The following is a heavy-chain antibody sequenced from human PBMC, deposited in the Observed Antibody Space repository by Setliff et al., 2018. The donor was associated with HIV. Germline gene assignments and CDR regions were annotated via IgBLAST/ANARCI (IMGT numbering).Heavy chain of an antibody. CDR2: INTHTGNT. V-gene: IGHV1-18*01. J-gene: IGHJ4*02. CDR3: ARGKTWLRFLDY. Sequence: SVKVSCKASGYNLHNYGITWVRQAPGQGLEWMGWINTHTGNTNSAQRFQGRVTMTTDTSTSTAYMELRSLRSDDTAVYYCARGKTWLRFLDYWGQGTLVTVSS. CDR1: GYNLHNYG. D-gene: IGHD5-12*01.